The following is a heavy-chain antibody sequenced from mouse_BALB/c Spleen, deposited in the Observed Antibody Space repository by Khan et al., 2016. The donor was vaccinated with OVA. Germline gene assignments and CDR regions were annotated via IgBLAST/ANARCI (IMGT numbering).Heavy chain of an antibody. CDR2: ISYSGRT. D-gene: IGHD1-2*01. J-gene: IGHJ2*01. V-gene: IGHV3-2*02. Sequence: EVQLQESGPGLVKPSQSLSLTCTVTGYSITIGYGWNWIRQFPGNKLEWMGYISYSGRTNYNPSLKSRISITRDTSKNQFFLQLNSVTTEDTATYYCARTARIKYWGQGTTLTVSS. CDR1: GYSITIGYG. CDR3: ARTARIKY.